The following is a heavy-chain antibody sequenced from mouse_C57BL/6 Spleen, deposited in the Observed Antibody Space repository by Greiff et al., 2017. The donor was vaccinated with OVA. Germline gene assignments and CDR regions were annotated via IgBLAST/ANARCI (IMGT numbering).Heavy chain of an antibody. J-gene: IGHJ1*03. D-gene: IGHD1-1*01. Sequence: VQLQQPGAELVKPGASVKLSCKASGYTFTSYWMHWVKQRPGRGLEWIGRIDPNSGGTKYNEKFKCKATLTVDKPSSTAYMQLSSLTSEDSAVYYCALEYYGSSWWYFDVWGTGTTVTVSS. CDR3: ALEYYGSSWWYFDV. V-gene: IGHV1-72*01. CDR1: GYTFTSYW. CDR2: IDPNSGGT.